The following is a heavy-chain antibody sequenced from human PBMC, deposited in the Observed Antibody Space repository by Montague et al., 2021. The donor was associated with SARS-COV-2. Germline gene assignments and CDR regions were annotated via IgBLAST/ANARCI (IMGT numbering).Heavy chain of an antibody. D-gene: IGHD3-22*01. CDR3: ATHQSGTMMAY. CDR1: GGPISSSTYY. V-gene: IGHV4-39*01. CDR2: IFYSGSA. Sequence: SETLSLTCAVSGGPISSSTYYWVWIRQPPGKGLEWVGTIFYSGSAYYNPSLKSRVTVSVNTSKNQFSLKLSSVTAADTAVYYCATHQSGTMMAYWGQGTLVTVPS. J-gene: IGHJ4*02.